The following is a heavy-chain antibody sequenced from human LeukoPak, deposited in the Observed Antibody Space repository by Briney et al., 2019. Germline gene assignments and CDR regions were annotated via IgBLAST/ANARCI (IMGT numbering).Heavy chain of an antibody. CDR2: IRQDGSEK. CDR3: ARAGYYGDDAFDL. V-gene: IGHV3-7*01. Sequence: GGSLRLSCVASGFIIGSYWMSWVRQAPGKGLEWVANIRQDGSEKYYVDSVKGRLTISRDNAKNSLYLQMNDLTAADTAIYYCARAGYYGDDAFDLWGQGTRVTVSS. CDR1: GFIIGSYW. D-gene: IGHD2/OR15-2a*01. J-gene: IGHJ3*01.